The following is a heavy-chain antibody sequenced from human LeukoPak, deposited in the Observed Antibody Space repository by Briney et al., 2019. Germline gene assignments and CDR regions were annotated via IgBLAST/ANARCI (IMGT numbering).Heavy chain of an antibody. CDR3: AKPYYDILTGYYPFDY. D-gene: IGHD3-9*01. J-gene: IGHJ4*02. CDR2: ISGSGGST. V-gene: IGHV3-23*01. CDR1: GFTFSSYG. Sequence: GGTLRLSCAASGFTFSSYGMSWVRQAPGKGLEWVSAISGSGGSTYYADSVKGRFTISRDNSKNTLYLQMNSLRAEDTAVYYCAKPYYDILTGYYPFDYWGQGTLVTVSS.